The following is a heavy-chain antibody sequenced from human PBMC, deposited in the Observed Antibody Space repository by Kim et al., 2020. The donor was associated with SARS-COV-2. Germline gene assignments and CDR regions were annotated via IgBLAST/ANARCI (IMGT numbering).Heavy chain of an antibody. D-gene: IGHD4-17*01. CDR2: IKPDGSKN. CDR3: ATIQDYHFLY. Sequence: GGSLRLSCASSGFSFSSYWMSWVRQAPRKGLEWLTNIKPDGSKNYYLDSVKGRFTISRDNAKNSLFLQMNTLRADDTAVYFCATIQDYHFLYWGQGALVTVSS. J-gene: IGHJ4*02. CDR1: GFSFSSYW. V-gene: IGHV3-7*03.